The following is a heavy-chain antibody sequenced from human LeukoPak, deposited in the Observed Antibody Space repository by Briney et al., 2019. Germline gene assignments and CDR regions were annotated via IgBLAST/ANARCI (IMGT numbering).Heavy chain of an antibody. J-gene: IGHJ4*02. CDR3: ATIHDSSGYFFDY. CDR1: GGSISSYY. V-gene: IGHV4-59*01. D-gene: IGHD3-22*01. CDR2: IYYSGST. Sequence: KASETLSLTCTVSGGSISSYYWSWIRQPPGKGLEWIGYIYYSGSTNYNPSLKSRVTISVDTSKNQFSLKLSSVTAADTAVYYCATIHDSSGYFFDYWGQGTLVTVSS.